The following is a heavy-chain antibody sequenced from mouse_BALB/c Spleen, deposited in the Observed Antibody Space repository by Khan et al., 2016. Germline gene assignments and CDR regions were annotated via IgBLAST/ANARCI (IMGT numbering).Heavy chain of an antibody. CDR1: GFTFNTNA. CDR3: VGYPFAY. Sequence: EVQLVETGGGLVQPKGSLKLSCAASGFTFNTNAMNWVRQAPGKGLELVARIRSESNNYATYYADSVKDRFTISRDDSQSMLYLQMNNLKTEDTALYYCVGYPFAYWGQGTLVTVSA. D-gene: IGHD1-2*01. CDR2: IRSESNNYAT. J-gene: IGHJ3*01. V-gene: IGHV10S3*01.